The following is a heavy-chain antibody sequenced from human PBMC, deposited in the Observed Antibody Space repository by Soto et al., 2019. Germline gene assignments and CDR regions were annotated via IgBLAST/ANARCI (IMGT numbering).Heavy chain of an antibody. CDR1: GFTFRTYA. CDR3: AKDTVTGSYYGIFDH. V-gene: IGHV3-23*01. J-gene: IGHJ4*02. Sequence: EVQLLESGGGLVQPGGSLRLSCAASGFTFRTYAMSWVRQAPGKGLEWVSGISGGASTINYADSVKGRFTISRDNSKNQLYLQMNSLGTEDTALYYCAKDTVTGSYYGIFDHCGQGTLVTVSP. D-gene: IGHD1-26*01. CDR2: ISGGASTI.